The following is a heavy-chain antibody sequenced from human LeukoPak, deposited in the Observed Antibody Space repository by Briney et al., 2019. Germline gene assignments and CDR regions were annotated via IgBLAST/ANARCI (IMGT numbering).Heavy chain of an antibody. J-gene: IGHJ4*02. CDR1: GFTVSSNY. CDR2: ISSSSSYI. D-gene: IGHD3-10*01. CDR3: ARDAWDYYGSGHFDY. Sequence: PGGSLRLSCAASGFTVSSNYMSWVRQAPGKGLEWVSSISSSSSYIYYADSVKGRFTISRDNAKNSLYLQMNSLRAEDTAVYYCARDAWDYYGSGHFDYWGQGTLVTVSS. V-gene: IGHV3-21*01.